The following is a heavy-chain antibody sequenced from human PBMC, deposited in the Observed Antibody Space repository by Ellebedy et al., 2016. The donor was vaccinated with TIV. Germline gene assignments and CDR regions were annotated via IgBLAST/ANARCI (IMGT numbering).Heavy chain of an antibody. Sequence: GESLKISCAASGFTFVSHAMTWVRQAPGTGLGWVSGINSGGTRTYYADSVKGQFTISRDNSKNTLYLQMNSLRAEDTALYSCARDPGGVGPAFDMWGQGTMVIVSS. V-gene: IGHV3-23*01. CDR1: GFTFVSHA. J-gene: IGHJ3*02. CDR3: ARDPGGVGPAFDM. D-gene: IGHD3-16*01. CDR2: INSGGTRT.